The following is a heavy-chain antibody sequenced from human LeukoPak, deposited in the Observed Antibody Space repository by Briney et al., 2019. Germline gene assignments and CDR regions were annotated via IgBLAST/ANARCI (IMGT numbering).Heavy chain of an antibody. CDR2: MWYDGGNK. J-gene: IGHJ4*02. D-gene: IGHD4-11*01. CDR1: GFTFNSYG. CDR3: ARGLPPVMKYYFDY. V-gene: IGHV3-33*01. Sequence: GGSLRLSCAASGFTFNSYGMHWVRQAPGKGLEWVAVMWYDGGNKYYADSVKGRFTISRDDSKNTLYLQMNSLRAEDTAMYYCARGLPPVMKYYFDYWGQGTLVTVSS.